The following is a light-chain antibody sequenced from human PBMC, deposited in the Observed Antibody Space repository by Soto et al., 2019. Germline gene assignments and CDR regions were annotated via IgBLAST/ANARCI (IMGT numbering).Light chain of an antibody. V-gene: IGKV3-11*01. CDR2: DAS. Sequence: EIVLTQSPATLSLSPGERATLSCRASESVSYYLAWYQQKPGQAPRLLIYDASNRATGIPARFSGSGSGTDFTLTISSLEPEDFAVYYCQQRSNWPLTFGGGTKAEIK. J-gene: IGKJ4*01. CDR3: QQRSNWPLT. CDR1: ESVSYY.